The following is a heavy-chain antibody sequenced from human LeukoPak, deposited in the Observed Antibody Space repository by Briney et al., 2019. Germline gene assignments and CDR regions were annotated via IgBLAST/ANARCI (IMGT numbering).Heavy chain of an antibody. CDR1: GFSFSNYW. CDR3: ARGGGLDV. CDR2: INHNGNVN. Sequence: GGSLRLSCTASGFSFSNYWMSWVRQAPGKGLEWVASINHNGNVNYYVDSVKGRFTISRDNAKNSLYLQMSNLRAEDTAVYFCARGGGLDVWGQGATVTVSS. J-gene: IGHJ6*02. V-gene: IGHV3-7*03. D-gene: IGHD3-16*01.